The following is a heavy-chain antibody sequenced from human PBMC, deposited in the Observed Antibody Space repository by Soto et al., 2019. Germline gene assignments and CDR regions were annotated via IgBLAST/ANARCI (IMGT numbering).Heavy chain of an antibody. CDR3: ARYGATVTTAVGWYFDL. Sequence: QVQLVESGGGVVQPGRSLRLSCAASGFTFSSYAMHWVRQAPGKGLEWVAVISYDGSNKYYADSVKGRFTISRDNSKNTLYLQMNSLRAEDTAVYYCARYGATVTTAVGWYFDLWGRGTLVTVSS. J-gene: IGHJ2*01. CDR1: GFTFSSYA. D-gene: IGHD4-17*01. CDR2: ISYDGSNK. V-gene: IGHV3-30-3*01.